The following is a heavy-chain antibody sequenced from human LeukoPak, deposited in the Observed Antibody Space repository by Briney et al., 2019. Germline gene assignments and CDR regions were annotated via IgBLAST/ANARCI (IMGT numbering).Heavy chain of an antibody. J-gene: IGHJ4*02. CDR2: INPNSGGT. D-gene: IGHD6-19*01. Sequence: ASVKVSCKASGYTFTGYYMDWVRQAPGQRLEWMGRINPNSGGTNYAQKFQGRVTMTRDTSISTAYMELSRLRSDDTAVYYCAREVFSGIAVAEVFDYWGQGTLVTVSS. CDR3: AREVFSGIAVAEVFDY. V-gene: IGHV1-2*06. CDR1: GYTFTGYY.